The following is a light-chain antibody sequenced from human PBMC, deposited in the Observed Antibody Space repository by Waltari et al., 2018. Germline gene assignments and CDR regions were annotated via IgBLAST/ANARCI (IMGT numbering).Light chain of an antibody. CDR3: QQYNSYEWT. Sequence: DIQMTQFPSTLSASVGDRLTITCRASQRINSWLAWYQQKPGKAPKLLIYKASSLERGVPSRFSGSGSGTEFTLTISSLQPDDFATYYCQQYNSYEWTFGQGTKVAIK. CDR1: QRINSW. J-gene: IGKJ1*01. V-gene: IGKV1-5*03. CDR2: KAS.